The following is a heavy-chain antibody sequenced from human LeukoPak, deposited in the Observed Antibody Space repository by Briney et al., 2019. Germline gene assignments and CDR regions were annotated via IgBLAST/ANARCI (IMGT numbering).Heavy chain of an antibody. CDR2: ISSSSSYI. CDR1: GFTFSSYS. J-gene: IGHJ4*02. CDR3: ARGGYSSSWYGDYFDY. V-gene: IGHV3-21*01. D-gene: IGHD6-13*01. Sequence: GGSLRLSCAASGFTFSSYSMNWVRQAPGKGLEWVSSISSSSSYIYYADSVKGRFTISRDNSKNTLYLQMNSLRAEDTAVYYCARGGYSSSWYGDYFDYWGQGTLVTVSS.